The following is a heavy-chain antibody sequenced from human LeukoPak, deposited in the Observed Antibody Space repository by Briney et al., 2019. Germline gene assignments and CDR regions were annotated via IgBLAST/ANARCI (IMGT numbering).Heavy chain of an antibody. V-gene: IGHV3-30*03. CDR2: ISNDGVNQ. CDR1: GFTFSSYG. D-gene: IGHD1-7*01. Sequence: PGGSLRLSCAASGFTFSSYGMHWVRQAPGKGLEWVAVISNDGVNQYYADSAKGRFTISRDNSKNTLFLQMNSLTTEDTAVYYCARGAGTTVYYIDVWGKGTTVTVSS. CDR3: ARGAGTTVYYIDV. J-gene: IGHJ6*03.